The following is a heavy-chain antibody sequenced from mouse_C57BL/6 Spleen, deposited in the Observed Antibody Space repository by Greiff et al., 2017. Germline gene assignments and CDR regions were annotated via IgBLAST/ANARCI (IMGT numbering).Heavy chain of an antibody. CDR3: ARRDDGSLYFDY. Sequence: DVQLQESGPELVKPGASVKIPCKASGYTFTDYNMDWVKQSHGKSLEWIGDINPNNGGTIYNQKFKGKATLTVDKSSSTAYMELRSLTSEDTAVYYCARRDDGSLYFDYWGQGTTLTVSS. V-gene: IGHV1-18*01. CDR2: INPNNGGT. J-gene: IGHJ2*01. D-gene: IGHD1-1*01. CDR1: GYTFTDYN.